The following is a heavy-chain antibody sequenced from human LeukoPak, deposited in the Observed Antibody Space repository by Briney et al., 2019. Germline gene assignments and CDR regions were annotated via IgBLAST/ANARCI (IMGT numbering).Heavy chain of an antibody. Sequence: SETLSLTCTDSGGSISSGDYYWTWIRQPAGKGPEWIGRIHTTGSTNYSPSLQSRVTISIDTSKNQFSLRLSSVTAADTAVYFCARVWNRGWLDPWGQGTLVTVSS. CDR2: IHTTGST. CDR1: GGSISSGDYY. CDR3: ARVWNRGWLDP. J-gene: IGHJ5*02. V-gene: IGHV4-61*02. D-gene: IGHD7-27*01.